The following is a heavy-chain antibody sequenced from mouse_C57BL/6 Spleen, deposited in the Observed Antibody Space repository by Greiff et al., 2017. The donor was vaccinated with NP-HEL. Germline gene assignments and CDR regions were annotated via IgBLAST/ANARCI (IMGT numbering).Heavy chain of an antibody. CDR1: GFTFSSYG. CDR2: ISSGGSYT. D-gene: IGHD1-1*01. Sequence: VQLKESGGDLVKPGGSLKLSCAASGFTFSSYGMSWVRQTPDKRLEWVATISSGGSYTYYPDSVKGRFTISRDNAKNTLYLQMSSLKSEDTAMYYCARGARITTVVAHFDYWGQGTTLTVSS. J-gene: IGHJ2*01. V-gene: IGHV5-6*01. CDR3: ARGARITTVVAHFDY.